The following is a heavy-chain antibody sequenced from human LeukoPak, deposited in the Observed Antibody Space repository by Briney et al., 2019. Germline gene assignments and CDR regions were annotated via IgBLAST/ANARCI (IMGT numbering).Heavy chain of an antibody. CDR1: GGSVSSGSYY. D-gene: IGHD3-10*01. CDR3: ARGFGDWGLSWFDP. J-gene: IGHJ5*02. Sequence: SETLSLTCTVSGGSVSSGSYYWSWIRQPPGKGLEWIGYIYYSGSAKYNPSLKSRVTISVDTSKNQFSLKLTSVTAADTAVYYCARGFGDWGLSWFDPWGQGTLVAVSS. V-gene: IGHV4-61*01. CDR2: IYYSGSA.